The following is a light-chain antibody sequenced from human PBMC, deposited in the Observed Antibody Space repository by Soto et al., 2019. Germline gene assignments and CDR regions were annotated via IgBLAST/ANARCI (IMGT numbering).Light chain of an antibody. V-gene: IGKV3-20*01. CDR2: GAS. CDR1: QSLSSNS. J-gene: IGKJ2*01. Sequence: EIVLTQSPGTLSLSPGERVTLSCGASQSLSSNSLAWYQQKPGQAPRLLIYGASSRATGIPDRFSGSGSGPAFTLTISRLEPTDFAVYFCQQYGTSPYTFGQGTKLQIK. CDR3: QQYGTSPYT.